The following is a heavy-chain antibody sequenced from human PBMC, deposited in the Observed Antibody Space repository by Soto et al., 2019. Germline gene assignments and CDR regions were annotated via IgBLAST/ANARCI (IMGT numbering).Heavy chain of an antibody. CDR2: INPNSGGT. CDR3: ARDSMVRGVPNYMDV. D-gene: IGHD3-10*01. Sequence: ASVKVSCKASGYTFTGYYMHWVRQAPGQGLEWMGWINPNSGGTNYAQKFQGWVTMTRDTSISTAYMELSRLRSDDTAVYYCARDSMVRGVPNYMDVWGKGTTVTVSS. J-gene: IGHJ6*03. CDR1: GYTFTGYY. V-gene: IGHV1-2*04.